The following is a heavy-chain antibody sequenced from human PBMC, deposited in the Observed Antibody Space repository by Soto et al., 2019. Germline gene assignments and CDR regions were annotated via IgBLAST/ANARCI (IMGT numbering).Heavy chain of an antibody. Sequence: SVKVSCKASGFTFTSSAVQWVRQARGQRXEWIGWIVVGSGNTNYAQKFQERVTITRDMSTSTAYMELSSLRSEDTAVYYCAADGAYYYDSSGYPGDYGMDVWGQGTTVTVSS. CDR3: AADGAYYYDSSGYPGDYGMDV. CDR2: IVVGSGNT. V-gene: IGHV1-58*01. D-gene: IGHD3-22*01. CDR1: GFTFTSSA. J-gene: IGHJ6*02.